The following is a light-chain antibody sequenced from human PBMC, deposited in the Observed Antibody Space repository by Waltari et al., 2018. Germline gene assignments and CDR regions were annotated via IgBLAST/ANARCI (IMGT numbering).Light chain of an antibody. CDR3: AAWDDSLSGVL. Sequence: QSVLTQPPSASEAARKSVTISCSGSSSNIGSKSVSWYQQLPETAPKLLIYYNDRRASCVPDRFSGSKSGPSASLAISGLQTEDEADYYCAAWDDSLSGVLFGGGTRLTVL. V-gene: IGLV1-47*02. CDR1: SSNIGSKS. J-gene: IGLJ2*01. CDR2: YND.